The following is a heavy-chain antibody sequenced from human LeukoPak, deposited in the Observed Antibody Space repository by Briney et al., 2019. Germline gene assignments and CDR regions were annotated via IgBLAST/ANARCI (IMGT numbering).Heavy chain of an antibody. D-gene: IGHD3-3*01. CDR1: GFTLSSYA. CDR2: ISGNAGST. CDR3: AKDGLQSSEWSPPLNC. Sequence: GGSLRLSCAASGFTLSSYAMSWVRQAPGKGLEGVSLISGNAGSTYYADSVKGRFTISRDITKNTLYLQMHSLRAEDTATYYCAKDGLQSSEWSPPLNCWGQGTLVTVSS. J-gene: IGHJ4*02. V-gene: IGHV3-23*01.